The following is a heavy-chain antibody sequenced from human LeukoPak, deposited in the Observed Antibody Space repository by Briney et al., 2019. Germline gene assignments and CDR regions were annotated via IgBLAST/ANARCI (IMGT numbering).Heavy chain of an antibody. J-gene: IGHJ4*02. V-gene: IGHV4-59*08. Sequence: SETLSLTCTVSGGSISSYYWSWIRQPPGKGLEWIGYIYYSGSTYYNPSLRSRVTISVDTSKKQFSLKLSSVTAADTAVYYCATTGESNFPYFDYWGQGTLVTVSS. CDR1: GGSISSYY. CDR2: IYYSGST. D-gene: IGHD3-10*01. CDR3: ATTGESNFPYFDY.